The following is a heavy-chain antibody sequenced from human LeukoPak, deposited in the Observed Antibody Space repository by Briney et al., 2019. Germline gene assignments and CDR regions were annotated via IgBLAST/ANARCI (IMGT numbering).Heavy chain of an antibody. D-gene: IGHD3-3*01. CDR2: ISSSSSTI. CDR3: ARDGGDFWSGYYPDYYYYYMDV. CDR1: GLTFSRQW. V-gene: IGHV3-48*01. J-gene: IGHJ6*03. Sequence: PGGSLRLSCAASGLTFSRQWMSWVRQAPGKGLEWVSYISSSSSTIYYADSVKGRFTISRDNAKNSLYLQMNSLRAEDTAVYYCARDGGDFWSGYYPDYYYYYMDVWGKGTTVTVSS.